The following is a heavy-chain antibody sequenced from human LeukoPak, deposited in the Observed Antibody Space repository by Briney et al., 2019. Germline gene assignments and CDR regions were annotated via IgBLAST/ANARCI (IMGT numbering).Heavy chain of an antibody. Sequence: PSETLSLTCAVYGGSFSGYYWSWIRQPPGKGLEWIGEINHSGSTNYNPSLKSRVTISVDTSKNQFSLKLNSVTAADTAVYYCAKSNGYGLVDIWGQGTMVTVSS. V-gene: IGHV4-34*01. J-gene: IGHJ3*02. CDR3: AKSNGYGLVDI. CDR1: GGSFSGYY. D-gene: IGHD3-10*01. CDR2: INHSGST.